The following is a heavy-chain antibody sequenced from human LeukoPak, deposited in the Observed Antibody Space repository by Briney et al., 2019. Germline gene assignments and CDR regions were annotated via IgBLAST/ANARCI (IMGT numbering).Heavy chain of an antibody. V-gene: IGHV3-30*02. CDR3: AKDSAFYYIDV. CDR2: IGYNGNNQ. J-gene: IGHJ6*03. Sequence: GGSLRLSCAASGFTFNNYGMHWVRQAPGKGLEWVAFIGYNGNNQYYADSVKGRFFISRDNFKSTLYLQMDSLKPNDTAVYYCAKDSAFYYIDVWGKGTTVTISS. D-gene: IGHD3-10*01. CDR1: GFTFNNYG.